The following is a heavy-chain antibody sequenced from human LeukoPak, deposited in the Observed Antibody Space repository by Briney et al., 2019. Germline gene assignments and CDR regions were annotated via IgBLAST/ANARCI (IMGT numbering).Heavy chain of an antibody. CDR1: GFTFSHFW. J-gene: IGHJ4*02. V-gene: IGHV3-7*01. CDR3: AREDGYCSDGKCYSYFDS. Sequence: GGSLRLSCAASGFTFSHFWMSWVRQAPGKGLEWVAYIKKTGSETYYVDSVKGRFTITRDNTRDSLFLQMYSLRAEDTAMYFCAREDGYCSDGKCYSYFDSWGQGTLVTVSS. D-gene: IGHD2-15*01. CDR2: IKKTGSET.